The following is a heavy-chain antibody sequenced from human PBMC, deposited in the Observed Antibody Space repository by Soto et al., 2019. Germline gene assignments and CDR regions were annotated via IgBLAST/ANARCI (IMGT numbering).Heavy chain of an antibody. J-gene: IGHJ5*02. CDR2: IIPIFGTA. V-gene: IGHV1-69*06. Sequence: SVKVSCKASGGTFSSYAISWVRQAPGQGLEWMGGIIPIFGTANYAQKFQGRVTITADKSASTAYMELSSLRSEDTAVYYCARGRRVLVAATFPNWFDPWGQGTLVTVSS. CDR1: GGTFSSYA. D-gene: IGHD2-15*01. CDR3: ARGRRVLVAATFPNWFDP.